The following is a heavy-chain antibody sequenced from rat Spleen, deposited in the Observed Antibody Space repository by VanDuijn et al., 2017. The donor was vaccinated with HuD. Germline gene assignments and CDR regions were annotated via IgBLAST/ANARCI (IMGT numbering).Heavy chain of an antibody. Sequence: EVQLVESGGGLVQPGRSLKLSCAASGFTFSDYNMAWVRQAPKKGLEWVATISYDGTSTHYRDSVKGRFTISRDNAKSTLYLQMDSLRSEDTATYYCARLGIAAIGNWFGYWGQGTLVTVSS. CDR2: ISYDGTST. J-gene: IGHJ3*01. V-gene: IGHV5-7*01. CDR3: ARLGIAAIGNWFGY. D-gene: IGHD1-2*01. CDR1: GFTFSDYN.